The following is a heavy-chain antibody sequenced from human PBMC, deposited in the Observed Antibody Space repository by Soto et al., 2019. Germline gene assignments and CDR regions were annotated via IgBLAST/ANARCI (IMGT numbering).Heavy chain of an antibody. CDR2: IYYSGIT. CDR1: GGSISSSSYY. Sequence: QLQLQESGPGLVKPSETLSLTCTVSGGSISSSSYYWGWIRQPPGKGLEWIGSIYYSGITYYNPSPKSRVTISVSTSKNQFSLKLSSVTAADTAVYYCARRGSSSWYGYWGQGTLVTVSS. V-gene: IGHV4-39*01. CDR3: ARRGSSSWYGY. D-gene: IGHD6-13*01. J-gene: IGHJ4*02.